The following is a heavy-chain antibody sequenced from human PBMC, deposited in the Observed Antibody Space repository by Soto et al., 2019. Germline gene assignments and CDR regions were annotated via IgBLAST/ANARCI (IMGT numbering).Heavy chain of an antibody. CDR3: AKNGQPPYYYYGLDV. Sequence: ASVKVSCKTSGYSFTDYDIHWVRQAPGQGLEWMGWISGYNGDTNYAQKFQGRVTMTIDTSTTTAYMELRSLTSDDTAVYYCAKNGQPPYYYYGLDVWGQGTTVTVSS. CDR1: GYSFTDYD. CDR2: ISGYNGDT. D-gene: IGHD2-8*01. J-gene: IGHJ6*02. V-gene: IGHV1-18*01.